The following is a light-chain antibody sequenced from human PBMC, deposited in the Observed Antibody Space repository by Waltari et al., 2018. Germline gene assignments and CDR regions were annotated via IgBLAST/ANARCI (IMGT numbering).Light chain of an antibody. Sequence: DIVMTQSPESLAVSLGERDTITCKSSQSVLHSSNNKNYFAWYQQKPGQPPKLLIYWASTRKSGVPDRFSGSGSGTDFTLTISSLQAEDVAVYYCQQFQSHLRTFGQGTKVEIK. CDR2: WAS. CDR3: QQFQSHLRT. J-gene: IGKJ1*01. V-gene: IGKV4-1*01. CDR1: QSVLHSSNNKNY.